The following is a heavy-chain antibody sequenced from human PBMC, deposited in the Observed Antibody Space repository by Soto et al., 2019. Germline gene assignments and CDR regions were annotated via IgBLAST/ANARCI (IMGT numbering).Heavy chain of an antibody. CDR3: GTRGGGGGY. CDR2: IYSGGYT. CDR1: GFTVSNNY. Sequence: EVQLVESGGGLIQPGGSLRLSCAVSGFTVSNNYMSWVRQAPGKGLEGVSVIYSGGYTAYGDSVKGRFTISRDNSKNTIYLQKNRRGAGAAAVYYWGTRGGGGGYWGQGTLVTVSS. V-gene: IGHV3-53*01. J-gene: IGHJ4*02. D-gene: IGHD3-10*01.